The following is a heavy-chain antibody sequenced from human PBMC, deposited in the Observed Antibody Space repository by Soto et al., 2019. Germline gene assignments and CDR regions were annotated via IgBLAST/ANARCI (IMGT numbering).Heavy chain of an antibody. Sequence: SETLSLTCTVSGGSISSSSYYWGWIRQPPGKGLEWIGSFYYNGNSYYNPPLESRFTVSGDTSKNQISLKLNSVTAADTAIFYCAGFRAVGATAEYWGQGIMVTVSS. V-gene: IGHV4-39*01. CDR2: FYYNGNS. J-gene: IGHJ4*02. D-gene: IGHD1-26*01. CDR3: AGFRAVGATAEY. CDR1: GGSISSSSYY.